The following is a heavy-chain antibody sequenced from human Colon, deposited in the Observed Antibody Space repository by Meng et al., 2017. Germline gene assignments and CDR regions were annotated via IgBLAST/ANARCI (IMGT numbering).Heavy chain of an antibody. V-gene: IGHV4-61*01. D-gene: IGHD5-12*01. CDR1: GGSVSSGSYY. J-gene: IGHJ4*02. CDR2: IYCSGST. CDR3: ARDIRYNGYGRYFDY. Sequence: GSLRLSCTVSGGSVSSGSYYWSWIRQPPGKELEWIGYIYCSGSTNYNPSLKSRVTISVDTSKNQFSLKLSSVTAADTAVYYCARDIRYNGYGRYFDYWGQGTLVTVSS.